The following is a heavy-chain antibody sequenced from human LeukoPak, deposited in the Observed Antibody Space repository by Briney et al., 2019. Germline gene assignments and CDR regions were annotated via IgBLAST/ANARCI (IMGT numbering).Heavy chain of an antibody. D-gene: IGHD7-27*01. CDR1: GYTFTGYY. V-gene: IGHV1-8*02. CDR3: ARGPPNWGYDY. CDR2: MSPNSGDT. J-gene: IGHJ4*02. Sequence: ASVKVSCKASGYTFTGYYMHWVRQATGQRPEWMGWMSPNSGDTGYAQKFQDRVTMTRNTSISTAYMELSSLRSDDTAVYYCARGPPNWGYDYWGPGTLVTVSS.